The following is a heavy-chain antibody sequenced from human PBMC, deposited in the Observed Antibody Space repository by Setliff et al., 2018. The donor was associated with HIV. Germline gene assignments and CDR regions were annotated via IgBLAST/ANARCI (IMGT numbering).Heavy chain of an antibody. J-gene: IGHJ4*02. CDR2: IFPGDSKM. D-gene: IGHD2-21*02. V-gene: IGHV5-51*01. Sequence: GESLKISCKGSGYSFTSYWIAWVRQKPGKRLEWMGIIFPGDSKMHYSPSFQGRVTLSADKSISTAYLQWSSLQTSDSGMYYWARGIAALTASFDYWGQGSLVTVSS. CDR1: GYSFTSYW. CDR3: ARGIAALTASFDY.